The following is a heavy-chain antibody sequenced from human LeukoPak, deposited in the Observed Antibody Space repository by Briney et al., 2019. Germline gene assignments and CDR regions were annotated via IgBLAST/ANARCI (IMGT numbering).Heavy chain of an antibody. CDR1: GFTFSSYG. V-gene: IGHV3-30*03. J-gene: IGHJ4*02. Sequence: GGSLRLSCAASGFTFSSYGMHWVRQAPGKGLEWVAVISYDGSNKYYADSVKGRFTISRDNSKNTLYLQMNSLRAEDTAVYYCASLGFRGVIGDPNHDSTDYWGQGTLVTVSS. CDR2: ISYDGSNK. CDR3: ASLGFRGVIGDPNHDSTDY. D-gene: IGHD3-10*01.